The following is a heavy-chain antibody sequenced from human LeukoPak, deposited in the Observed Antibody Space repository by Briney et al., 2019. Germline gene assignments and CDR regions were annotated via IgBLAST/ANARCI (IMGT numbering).Heavy chain of an antibody. CDR2: MNPNSGNT. D-gene: IGHD6-13*01. V-gene: IGHV1-8*03. J-gene: IGHJ4*02. Sequence: GASVKVSCKASGYTFSIYGFSWVRQATGQGLEWMGWMNPNSGNTGYAQKFQGRVTITRNTSISTAYMELSSLRSEDTAVYYCARGYRSKQQLVLGYWGQGTLVTVSS. CDR1: GYTFSIYG. CDR3: ARGYRSKQQLVLGY.